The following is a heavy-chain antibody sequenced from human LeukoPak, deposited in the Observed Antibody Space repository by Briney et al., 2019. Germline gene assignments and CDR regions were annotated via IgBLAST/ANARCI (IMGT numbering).Heavy chain of an antibody. Sequence: GGSLRLSCAASGLTFSSYWMHWVRQAPGKGLVWVSRINSDGSSTSYADSVKGRFTISRDNAKNTLYLQMNSLRAEDTAVYYCARGIVGATPYYYYGMDVWGQGTTVTVSS. CDR1: GLTFSSYW. CDR3: ARGIVGATPYYYYGMDV. D-gene: IGHD1-26*01. CDR2: INSDGSST. J-gene: IGHJ6*02. V-gene: IGHV3-74*01.